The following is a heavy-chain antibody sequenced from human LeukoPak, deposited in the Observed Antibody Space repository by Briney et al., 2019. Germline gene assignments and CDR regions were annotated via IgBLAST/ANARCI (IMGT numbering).Heavy chain of an antibody. J-gene: IGHJ6*04. CDR1: GGSFSGYY. V-gene: IGHV4-34*01. CDR2: INHSGST. CDR3: ARRTHCSSTSCYDYYYGMDV. Sequence: SSETLSLTCAVYGGSFSGYYWSWIRQPPGKGLEWIGAINHSGSTNYNPSLKSRVTISVDTSKNQFSLKLSSVTAADTAVYYCARRTHCSSTSCYDYYYGMDVWGKGTTVTVSS. D-gene: IGHD2-2*01.